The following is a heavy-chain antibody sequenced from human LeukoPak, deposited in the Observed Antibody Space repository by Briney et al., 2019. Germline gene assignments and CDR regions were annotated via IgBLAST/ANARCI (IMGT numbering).Heavy chain of an antibody. J-gene: IGHJ4*02. D-gene: IGHD3-22*01. CDR3: AMGSSGYFLDY. Sequence: GGSLRLSCAASGFTFSSYAMHWVRQAPGKGLEWVAVISYDGSNKYYADSVKGRFTISRDNSKNTLYLQMNSLRAEDTAVYYCAMGSSGYFLDYWGQGTLVTVSS. CDR1: GFTFSSYA. CDR2: ISYDGSNK. V-gene: IGHV3-30-3*01.